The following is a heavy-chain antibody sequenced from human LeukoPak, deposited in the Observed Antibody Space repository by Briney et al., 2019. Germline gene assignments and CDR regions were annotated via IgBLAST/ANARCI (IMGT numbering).Heavy chain of an antibody. CDR3: AKDRPHYYDSSGYYFDYYFDS. D-gene: IGHD3-22*01. V-gene: IGHV3-23*01. CDR2: ISGSGNGP. CDR1: GFIFSSCA. J-gene: IGHJ4*02. Sequence: GGSLRLSCAASGFIFSSCAMSWVRQAPGKGPEWVSAISGSGNGPYYADSVKGRFTISTDNSRNTLFLQMNSLRAEDAAIYYCAKDRPHYYDSSGYYFDYYFDSWGQGTLVTVSS.